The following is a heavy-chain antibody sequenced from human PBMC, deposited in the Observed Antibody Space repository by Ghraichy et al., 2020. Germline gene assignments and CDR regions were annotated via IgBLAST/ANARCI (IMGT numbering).Heavy chain of an antibody. V-gene: IGHV4-59*01. CDR3: ARGGSGTYGLGEY. D-gene: IGHD3-10*01. J-gene: IGHJ4*02. CDR2: IYSSGST. Sequence: SETLSLTCTVSGGSISSYSGSWIRQPPGKGLEWIGFIYSSGSTYYNPSLKSRVTISIDTSKNEFSLKLSSVTAADTAVYYCARGGSGTYGLGEYWGQGTLVTVAS. CDR1: GGSISSYS.